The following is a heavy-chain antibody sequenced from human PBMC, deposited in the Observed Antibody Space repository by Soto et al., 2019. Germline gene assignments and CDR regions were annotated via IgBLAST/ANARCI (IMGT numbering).Heavy chain of an antibody. CDR2: IYSGGST. CDR3: ARDRRGTELYYYYYYGMDV. J-gene: IGHJ6*02. V-gene: IGHV3-53*01. Sequence: PGGSLRLSCAASGFTVSSNYMSWVRQAPGKGLEWVSVIYSGGSTYYADSVKGRFTISRDNSKNTLYLQMNSLRAEDTAVYYCARDRRGTELYYYYYYGMDVWGQGTPVTVSS. CDR1: GFTVSSNY. D-gene: IGHD1-26*01.